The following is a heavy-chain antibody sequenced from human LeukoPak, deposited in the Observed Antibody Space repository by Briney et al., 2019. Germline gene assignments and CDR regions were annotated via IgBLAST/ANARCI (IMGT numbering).Heavy chain of an antibody. Sequence: GESLKISCKGSGYSFTNYWIGWVRQMPGKGLEWMGIIYPGDSDTRYSPSFQGQVTISADKSISTAYLQWSSLKASDTAMYYCARLLGGLGYYDSSGYPIAYFDYWGQGTLVTVSS. D-gene: IGHD3-22*01. CDR2: IYPGDSDT. J-gene: IGHJ4*02. V-gene: IGHV5-51*01. CDR1: GYSFTNYW. CDR3: ARLLGGLGYYDSSGYPIAYFDY.